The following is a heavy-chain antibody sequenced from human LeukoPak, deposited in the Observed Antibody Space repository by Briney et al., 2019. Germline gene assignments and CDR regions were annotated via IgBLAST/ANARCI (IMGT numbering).Heavy chain of an antibody. CDR2: FSSGGDT. D-gene: IGHD5-18*01. CDR1: GFIVSNFY. Sequence: GGSLRLSCAASGFIVSNFYMAWVRQAPGKGLEWVSVFSSGGDTYYADSVKGRFTISRDNSKNTLYLQMNSLRAEDTAVYYCARDRDTASLDYWGQGTLVTVSS. V-gene: IGHV3-53*01. J-gene: IGHJ4*02. CDR3: ARDRDTASLDY.